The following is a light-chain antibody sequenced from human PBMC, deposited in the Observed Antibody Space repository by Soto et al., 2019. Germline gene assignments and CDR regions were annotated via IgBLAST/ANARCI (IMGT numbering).Light chain of an antibody. CDR3: SSYTSSSTFV. V-gene: IGLV2-14*01. CDR1: SSDVGGYNY. Sequence: QSVLTQPASVSGSPGQSISISCTGTSSDVGGYNYVSWYQQRPGKAPEVLIYDVSDRPSGVSHRFSGSKSGNTASLTISGLQAEDDADYYCSSYTSSSTFVFGTGTKLTVL. J-gene: IGLJ1*01. CDR2: DVS.